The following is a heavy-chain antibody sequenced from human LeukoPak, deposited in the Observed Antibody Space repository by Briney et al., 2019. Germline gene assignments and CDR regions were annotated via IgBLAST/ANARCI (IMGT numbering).Heavy chain of an antibody. V-gene: IGHV1-58*01. D-gene: IGHD2-15*01. CDR1: GFTFTSSA. Sequence: GASVKVSCKASGFTFTSSAVQWVRQARGQRLEWIGWIVVGSGNTNYAQKFQERVTITRDMSTSTAYMELSSLRSEDTAVYYCARDCSGGSCYSNWGQGTLVTVSP. CDR2: IVVGSGNT. J-gene: IGHJ4*02. CDR3: ARDCSGGSCYSN.